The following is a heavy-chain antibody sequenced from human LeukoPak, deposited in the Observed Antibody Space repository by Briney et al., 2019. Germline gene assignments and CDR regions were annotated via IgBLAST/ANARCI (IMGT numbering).Heavy chain of an antibody. CDR2: IYSGGST. CDR1: GFTVSSNY. CDR3: ASPYGSGSYYNYYYYGMDV. D-gene: IGHD3-10*01. V-gene: IGHV3-53*01. Sequence: PGGSLRLSCAASGFTVSSNYMSWVRQAPGKGLEWVSVIYSGGSTYYADSVKGRFTISRDNSKNTLYLQMNSLRAEDTAVYYCASPYGSGSYYNYYYYGMDVWGQGTTVTVSS. J-gene: IGHJ6*02.